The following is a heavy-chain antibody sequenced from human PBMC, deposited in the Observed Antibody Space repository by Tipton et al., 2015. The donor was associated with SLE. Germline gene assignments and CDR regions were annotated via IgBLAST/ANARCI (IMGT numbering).Heavy chain of an antibody. CDR3: ASEGPRSYWYFDL. Sequence: TLSLTCTVSGGSLSSGSYYWSWIRQPAGKGLEWIGHIYTSGSTNYNPSLKSRVTISVDTSKNQFSLKLSSVTAADTAVYYCASEGPRSYWYFDLWGRGTLVTVSS. V-gene: IGHV4-61*09. J-gene: IGHJ2*01. CDR2: IYTSGST. D-gene: IGHD1-14*01. CDR1: GGSLSSGSYY.